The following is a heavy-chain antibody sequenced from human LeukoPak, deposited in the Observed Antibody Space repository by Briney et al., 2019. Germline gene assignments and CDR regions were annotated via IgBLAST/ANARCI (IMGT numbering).Heavy chain of an antibody. J-gene: IGHJ1*01. CDR2: IYYSGST. Sequence: SETLSLTCTVSGGSISSGGYYWSWIRQHPGKGLEWIGYIYYSGSTYYNPSLKSRVTISVDTSKNQFSLKLSSVTAADTAVYYCARAFPEQLVFPEYFQHWGQGTLVTVSS. CDR1: GGSISSGGYY. D-gene: IGHD6-13*01. V-gene: IGHV4-31*03. CDR3: ARAFPEQLVFPEYFQH.